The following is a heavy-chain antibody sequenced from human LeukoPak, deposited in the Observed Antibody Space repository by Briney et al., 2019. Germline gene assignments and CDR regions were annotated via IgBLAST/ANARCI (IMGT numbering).Heavy chain of an antibody. D-gene: IGHD6-19*01. CDR1: GFTFSSYA. CDR3: AKDSSGFYYYYMDV. J-gene: IGHJ6*03. CDR2: ISGSGGST. V-gene: IGHV3-23*01. Sequence: GGSLRLSCAASGFTFSSYAMGWVRQAPGKGLEWVSAISGSGGSTYYADSVKGRFTISRDNSKNTLYLQMNSLRAEDTAVYYCAKDSSGFYYYYMDVWGKGTTVTVSS.